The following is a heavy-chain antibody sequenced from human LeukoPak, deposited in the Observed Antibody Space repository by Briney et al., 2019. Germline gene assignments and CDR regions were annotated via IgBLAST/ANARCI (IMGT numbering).Heavy chain of an antibody. V-gene: IGHV3-23*01. J-gene: IGHJ4*02. CDR1: GFPLSSYA. D-gene: IGHD2-15*01. CDR3: ARAPVTSCRGAFCYPFDY. CDR2: TSSSDPGT. Sequence: GGSLRLSCAASGFPLSSYAMSWVRQGPGKGLEWVAATSSSDPGTYHADSVRGRFTISRDNSKNTLYLQMNRLRVEDAAVYYCARAPVTSCRGAFCYPFDYWGQGTLVTASS.